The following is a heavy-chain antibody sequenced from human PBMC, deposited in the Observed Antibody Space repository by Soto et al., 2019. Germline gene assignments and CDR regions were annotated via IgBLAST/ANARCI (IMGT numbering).Heavy chain of an antibody. V-gene: IGHV4-59*01. CDR3: ARGRFGTFDY. CDR2: IYYSGST. J-gene: IGHJ4*02. D-gene: IGHD1-1*01. CDR1: CGSISSYY. Sequence: EPQSLTCNYSCGSISSYYWSFIRQPPGKGLEWIGYIYYSGSTNYNPSLKSRVTISVDTSKNQFSLKLGSVTAADTAVYYCARGRFGTFDYWGQGTLVTVSS.